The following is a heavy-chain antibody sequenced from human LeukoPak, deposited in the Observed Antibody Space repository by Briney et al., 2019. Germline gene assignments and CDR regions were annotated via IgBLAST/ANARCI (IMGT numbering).Heavy chain of an antibody. Sequence: SETLSLTCTVSGGSISSYYWSWIRQPPGKGLECIGYIYYSGSTNYNPSLKSRVTISVDTSKNQFSLKLSSVTAADTAVYYCARGIVDTALVLHDYWGQGTLVTVSS. CDR2: IYYSGST. D-gene: IGHD5-18*01. J-gene: IGHJ4*02. CDR1: GGSISSYY. CDR3: ARGIVDTALVLHDY. V-gene: IGHV4-59*01.